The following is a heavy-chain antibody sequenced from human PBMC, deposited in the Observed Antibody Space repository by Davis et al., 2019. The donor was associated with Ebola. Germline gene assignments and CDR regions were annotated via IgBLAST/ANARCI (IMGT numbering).Heavy chain of an antibody. J-gene: IGHJ4*02. CDR3: ARIGRLNYDTLTGYTY. Sequence: ASVKVSCKASGYSFSNYGIGWVRQAPGQGLEWMGWINPKSGFTMYSERFQGRVTMTTDTSIATGYMELSSLRSDETAMFYCARIGRLNYDTLTGYTYWGQGALVTVSS. V-gene: IGHV1-2*02. D-gene: IGHD3-9*01. CDR1: GYSFSNYG. CDR2: INPKSGFT.